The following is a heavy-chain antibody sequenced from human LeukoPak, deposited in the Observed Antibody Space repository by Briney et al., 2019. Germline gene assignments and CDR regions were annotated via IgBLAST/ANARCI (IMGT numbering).Heavy chain of an antibody. J-gene: IGHJ4*02. CDR3: AKDLIVGATS. CDR2: ISGSGGST. CDR1: GFNFNDYS. V-gene: IGHV3-23*01. D-gene: IGHD1-26*01. Sequence: PGGSLRLSCEVSGFNFNDYSMHWVRQAPGKGLEWVSAISGSGGSTYYADSVKGRFTISRDNSKNTLYLQMNSLRAEDTAVYYCAKDLIVGATSWGQGTLVTVSS.